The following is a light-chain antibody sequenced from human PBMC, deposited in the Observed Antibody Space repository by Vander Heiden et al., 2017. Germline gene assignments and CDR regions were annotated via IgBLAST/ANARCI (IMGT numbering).Light chain of an antibody. CDR2: GNS. CDR3: QSYDSSLSGSV. Sequence: QSVLTQPPSVSEAPGQRVTISCTGSSSNIGAGYDVHWYQQLPGTAPKLLIYGNSNRPSGVPDRFSGSKSGTSASLAITGLQAEDEADYYCQSYDSSLSGSVFGGRTKLTVL. V-gene: IGLV1-40*01. CDR1: SSNIGAGYD. J-gene: IGLJ2*01.